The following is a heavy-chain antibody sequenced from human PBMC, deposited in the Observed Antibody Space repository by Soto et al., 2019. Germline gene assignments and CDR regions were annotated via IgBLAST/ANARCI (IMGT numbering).Heavy chain of an antibody. CDR1: GFTLSSYA. Sequence: EVPLLESGGGLVQPGGSLRLSCAASGFTLSSYAMSWVRQAPGKGLEWVSVISGSGGSTYYADSVKGRFTTSRDNSKNTLYLQMNSLRAEDTAVYYCAKRASGSYFDYWGQGTLVTVSS. V-gene: IGHV3-23*01. D-gene: IGHD3-10*01. J-gene: IGHJ4*02. CDR3: AKRASGSYFDY. CDR2: ISGSGGST.